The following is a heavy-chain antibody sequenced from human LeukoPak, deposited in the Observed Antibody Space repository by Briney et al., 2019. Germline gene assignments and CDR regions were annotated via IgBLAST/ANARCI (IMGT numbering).Heavy chain of an antibody. CDR2: IYHSGST. J-gene: IGHJ5*02. Sequence: PSQTLSLTCAVSGGSISSGDYSWSWIRQPPGKGLEWIGYIYHSGSTYYNPPLKSRVTISVDRSKNQLSLKLGSVTAADTAVYYCARYILGVVRWFDPWGQGTLVTVSS. CDR1: GGSISSGDYS. D-gene: IGHD3-10*01. V-gene: IGHV4-30-2*01. CDR3: ARYILGVVRWFDP.